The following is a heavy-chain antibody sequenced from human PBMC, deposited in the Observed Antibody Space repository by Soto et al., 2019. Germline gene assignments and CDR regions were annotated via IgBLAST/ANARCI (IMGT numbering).Heavy chain of an antibody. J-gene: IGHJ6*02. CDR3: AAIGYCSRTSCYADSYYYYGMDV. V-gene: IGHV4-31*03. Sequence: QVQLQESGPGLVKPSQTLSLTCTVSGGSISSGGYYWSWIRQHPGKGLEWIGYIYYSGSTYYNPSLRSRVTISVDTSKNQFSLKLSSVTAADRAVYYCAAIGYCSRTSCYADSYYYYGMDVWGQGTTVTVSS. D-gene: IGHD2-2*01. CDR1: GGSISSGGYY. CDR2: IYYSGST.